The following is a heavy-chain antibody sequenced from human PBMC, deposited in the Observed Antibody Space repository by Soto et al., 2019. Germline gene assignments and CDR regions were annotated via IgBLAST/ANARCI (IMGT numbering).Heavy chain of an antibody. D-gene: IGHD6-6*01. Sequence: TLSLTCTVSGGSISSGGYYWSWIRQHPGKGLEWIGYIYYSGSTYYNPSLKSRVTISVDTSKNQFSLKLSSVTAADTAVYYCARDQVAARYYYYYGMDVWGQGTLVTVSS. CDR2: IYYSGST. CDR1: GGSISSGGYY. J-gene: IGHJ6*02. CDR3: ARDQVAARYYYYYGMDV. V-gene: IGHV4-31*03.